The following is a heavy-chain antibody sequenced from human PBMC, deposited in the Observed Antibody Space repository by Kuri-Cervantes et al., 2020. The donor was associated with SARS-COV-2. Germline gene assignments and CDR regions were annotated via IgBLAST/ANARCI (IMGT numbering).Heavy chain of an antibody. CDR3: ARHPNSMSGFDP. Sequence: SETLSLTCTVSGVSISSTSYYWAWIRQPPGEGLEWIGSINYIGNSYRNPSLRSRVIMSVDTSKNQFSVNINSVTAADTAIYFCARHPNSMSGFDPWGQGTPVTVSS. J-gene: IGHJ5*02. V-gene: IGHV4-39*01. CDR1: GVSISSTSYY. CDR2: INYIGNS. D-gene: IGHD3-3*02.